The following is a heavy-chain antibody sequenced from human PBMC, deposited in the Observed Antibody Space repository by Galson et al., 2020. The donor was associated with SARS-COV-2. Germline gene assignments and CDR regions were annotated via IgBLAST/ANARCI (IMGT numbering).Heavy chain of an antibody. CDR1: GFTFSSYA. CDR2: ISYDGINK. CDR3: ARALGGNYYYGLDV. D-gene: IGHD1-26*01. Sequence: LSLTCAASGFTFSSYAMHWVRQAPGKGLEWVGVISYDGINKYYADSVKGRFTISRDNSKHTLYLQMNSLRAEDTAIYYCARALGGNYYYGLDVWGQGTTVTVSS. J-gene: IGHJ6*02. V-gene: IGHV3-30*04.